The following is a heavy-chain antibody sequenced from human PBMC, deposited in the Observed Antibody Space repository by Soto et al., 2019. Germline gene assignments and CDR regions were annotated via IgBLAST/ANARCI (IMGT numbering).Heavy chain of an antibody. V-gene: IGHV4-34*01. CDR3: ARDSVEYPSKDFDY. J-gene: IGHJ4*02. D-gene: IGHD2-2*02. CDR1: GGAFSGYY. Sequence: PSETLSLTCAVYGGAFSGYYWSWIRQPPGKGLEWFGEINHSGSTNYNPSLKSRVTISVDTSKNQFSLKLSSVTAADTAVYYCARDSVEYPSKDFDYWGQGTLVTVSS. CDR2: INHSGST.